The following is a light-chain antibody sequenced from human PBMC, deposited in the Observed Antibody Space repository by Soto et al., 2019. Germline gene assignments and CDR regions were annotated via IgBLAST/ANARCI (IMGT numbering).Light chain of an antibody. V-gene: IGKV3-20*01. CDR3: QQYDTAPRT. CDR2: GAS. CDR1: QSVSSNY. Sequence: EVMLTQSPGTLSLSPGERATLSCRASQSVSSNYLAWYQQKSDQAPRLLIYGASNRATGIPDWFSGSGSWTDFTLTIRRLAPEDFAAYYCQQYDTAPRTFGQGTKVEF. J-gene: IGKJ1*01.